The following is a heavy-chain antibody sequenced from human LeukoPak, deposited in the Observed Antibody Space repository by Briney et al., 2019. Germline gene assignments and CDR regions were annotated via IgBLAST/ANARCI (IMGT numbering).Heavy chain of an antibody. J-gene: IGHJ6*02. V-gene: IGHV3-49*04. D-gene: IGHD3-22*01. Sequence: GGSLRLSCTVSGDSFADDAMTWVRQAPGKGLEWVGVIRSQAYSATTEYAASVEGRFTISRDDSKSIAYLQMNSLKTEDTAVYYCARPYYYDSSGYLSPFSGMDVWGQGTTVTVSS. CDR3: ARPYYYDSSGYLSPFSGMDV. CDR1: GDSFADDA. CDR2: IRSQAYSATT.